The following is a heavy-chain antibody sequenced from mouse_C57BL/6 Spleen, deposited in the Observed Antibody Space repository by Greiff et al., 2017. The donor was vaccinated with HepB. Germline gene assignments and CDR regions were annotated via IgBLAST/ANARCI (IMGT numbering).Heavy chain of an antibody. J-gene: IGHJ2*01. D-gene: IGHD1-1*01. CDR2: ISSGSSTI. V-gene: IGHV5-17*01. CDR3: ARPHYYGSTYLDY. Sequence: DVMLVESGGGLVKPGGSLKLSCAASGFTFSDYGMHWVRQAPEKGLEWVAYISSGSSTIYYADTVKGRFTISRDNAKNTLFLQMTSLRSEDTAMYYCARPHYYGSTYLDYWGQGTTLTVSS. CDR1: GFTFSDYG.